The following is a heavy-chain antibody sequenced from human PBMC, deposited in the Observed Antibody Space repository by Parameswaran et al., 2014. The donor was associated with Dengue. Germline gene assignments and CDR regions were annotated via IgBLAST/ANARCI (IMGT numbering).Heavy chain of an antibody. V-gene: IGHV3-23*03. J-gene: IGHJ6*02. CDR2: IYSGGSST. D-gene: IGHD2-2*01. CDR1: GFTFSSFV. CDR3: AVVPAALGPDYHDSGMDV. Sequence: GGSLRLSCAASGFTFSSFVMSWVRQSPGERLEYVSVIYSGGSSTYYADSVKGRFTISRDNSKNMLYLQMNSLRADDTAVYYCAVVPAALGPDYHDSGMDVWGQGTTVTVSS.